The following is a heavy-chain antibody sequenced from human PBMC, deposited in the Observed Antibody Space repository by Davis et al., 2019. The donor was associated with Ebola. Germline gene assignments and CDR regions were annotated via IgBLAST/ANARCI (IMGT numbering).Heavy chain of an antibody. D-gene: IGHD6-13*01. CDR2: INHSGST. CDR1: GGSFSGYY. Sequence: PSETLSLTCAVYGGSFSGYYWSWIRQPPGKGLEWIGEINHSGSTNYNPSLKSRVTISVDTSKNQFSLKLSSVTAADTAVYYCARGRQQLVRWYFDLWGRGTLVTVSS. J-gene: IGHJ2*01. V-gene: IGHV4-34*01. CDR3: ARGRQQLVRWYFDL.